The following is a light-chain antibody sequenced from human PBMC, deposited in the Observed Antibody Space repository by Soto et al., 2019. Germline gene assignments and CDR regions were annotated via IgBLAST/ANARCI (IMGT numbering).Light chain of an antibody. V-gene: IGKV1-39*01. CDR1: QSISTY. CDR2: AAS. Sequence: EIQMAQSPSSMSASVGDRVTITCRASQSISTYLNWYQQKPGKAPKLLIYAASSLESGVPSRFSGSGSGTEFTLSISSLKPDDFATYYCQQSYSTPITFGQGTRLEI. CDR3: QQSYSTPIT. J-gene: IGKJ5*01.